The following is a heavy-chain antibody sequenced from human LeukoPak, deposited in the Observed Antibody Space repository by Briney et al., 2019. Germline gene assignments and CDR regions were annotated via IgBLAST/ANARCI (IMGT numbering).Heavy chain of an antibody. D-gene: IGHD3-22*01. Sequence: PSETLSLTCAVYGGSFSGYYWSWIRQPPGKGLEWIGEINHSGSTNYNPSLKSRITISVDTSNNQFSLKLSSVTAADTAVYYCATKDRRYYDSSGYPNWGQGTLDTVSS. CDR2: INHSGST. CDR1: GGSFSGYY. CDR3: ATKDRRYYDSSGYPN. J-gene: IGHJ4*02. V-gene: IGHV4-34*01.